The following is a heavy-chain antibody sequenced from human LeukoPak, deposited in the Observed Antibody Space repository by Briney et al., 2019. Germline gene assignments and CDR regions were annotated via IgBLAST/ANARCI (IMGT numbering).Heavy chain of an antibody. CDR2: INPNSGGT. D-gene: IGHD3-22*01. J-gene: IGHJ4*02. CDR1: GYTFTGYY. Sequence: GASVKVSCKASGYTFTGYYMHWVRQAPGQGLEWMGRINPNSGGTNYAQKFQGRVTMTRDTSISTAYMELSRLRSDDTAVYYCARVGYYYDSSGYYFFHYWGQGTLVTVSS. CDR3: ARVGYYYDSSGYYFFHY. V-gene: IGHV1-2*06.